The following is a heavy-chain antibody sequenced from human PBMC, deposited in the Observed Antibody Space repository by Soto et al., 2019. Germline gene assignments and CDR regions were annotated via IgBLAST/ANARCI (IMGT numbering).Heavy chain of an antibody. J-gene: IGHJ6*02. V-gene: IGHV1-69*13. D-gene: IGHD3-22*01. CDR3: ARSYDSSGYYPDSYHYGMDV. CDR2: IIPIFDTA. CDR1: GCTFSSYA. Sequence: SVKVSCKASGCTFSSYAISWVRQAPGQVLEWMGGIIPIFDTANYAQKFQGRVTITADESTSTAYMELSSLRSEDTAVYYCARSYDSSGYYPDSYHYGMDVWGQGTTVTVSS.